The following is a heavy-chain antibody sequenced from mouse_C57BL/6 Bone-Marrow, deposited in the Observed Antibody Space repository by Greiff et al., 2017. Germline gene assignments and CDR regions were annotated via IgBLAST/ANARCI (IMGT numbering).Heavy chain of an antibody. J-gene: IGHJ4*01. Sequence: DVMLVESGGGLVKPGGSLKLSCAASGFTFSSYAMSWVRQTPEKRLEWVATISDGGSYTYYPDNVKGRFTISRDNAKNNLYLQMSHLKSEDTAMYYCARDLDWVYAMDYWGQGTSVTVSS. CDR1: GFTFSSYA. D-gene: IGHD4-1*01. CDR3: ARDLDWVYAMDY. V-gene: IGHV5-4*01. CDR2: ISDGGSYT.